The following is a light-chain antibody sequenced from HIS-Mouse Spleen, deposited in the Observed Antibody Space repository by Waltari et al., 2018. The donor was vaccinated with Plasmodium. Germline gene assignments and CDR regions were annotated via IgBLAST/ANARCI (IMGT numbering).Light chain of an antibody. CDR1: SSDVGSYNL. CDR2: EGS. J-gene: IGLJ3*02. Sequence: QSALTQPASVSGSPGQPIPISCTGTSSDVGSYNLVSWYQQHPGKAPKRMIYEGSKRPSGVSNRFSGSKSGNTASLTISGLQAEDEADYYCCSYAGSSTWVFGGGTKLTVL. CDR3: CSYAGSSTWV. V-gene: IGLV2-23*01.